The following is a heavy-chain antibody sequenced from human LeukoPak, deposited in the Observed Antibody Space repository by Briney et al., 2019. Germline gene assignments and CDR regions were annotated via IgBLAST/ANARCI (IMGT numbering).Heavy chain of an antibody. V-gene: IGHV4-39*01. CDR2: IYYSGTT. Sequence: SETLSLTCTVSGDSISSNTYYWGWIRQPPRKGLEWIGSIYYSGTTYYNPSLESRVTVSVDTSKNQFSLKLSSVTAADTAVYYCARTTSGGVIAIDYWGQGTPVTVSS. D-gene: IGHD3-16*02. CDR1: GDSISSNTYY. J-gene: IGHJ4*02. CDR3: ARTTSGGVIAIDY.